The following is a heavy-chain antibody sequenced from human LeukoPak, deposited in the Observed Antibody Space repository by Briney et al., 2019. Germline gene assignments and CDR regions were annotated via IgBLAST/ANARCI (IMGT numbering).Heavy chain of an antibody. J-gene: IGHJ3*02. D-gene: IGHD3-10*01. Sequence: PGGSLRLSCAASGFTFSSYAMSWVRQAPGKGLEWVSAISGSGGSAYYADSVKGRFTISRDNSKNTLYLQMNSLRAEDTAVYYCAKDVLLWFGELVDDAFDIWGQGTMVTVSS. CDR1: GFTFSSYA. V-gene: IGHV3-23*01. CDR3: AKDVLLWFGELVDDAFDI. CDR2: ISGSGGSA.